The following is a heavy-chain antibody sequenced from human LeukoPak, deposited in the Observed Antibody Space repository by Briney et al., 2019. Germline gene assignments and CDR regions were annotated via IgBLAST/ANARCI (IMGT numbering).Heavy chain of an antibody. D-gene: IGHD3-3*01. CDR2: INTNTGNP. J-gene: IGHJ6*03. CDR3: ASKDGSTYYDFWSGYPKEYYYYMDV. CDR1: GYTFTSYA. Sequence: GASVKVSCKASGYTFTSYAMNWVRQAPGQGLEWMGWINTNTGNPTYAQGFTGRFVFSLDTSVSTAYLQISSLKAEDTAVYYCASKDGSTYYDFWSGYPKEYYYYMDVWGKGTTVTVSS. V-gene: IGHV7-4-1*02.